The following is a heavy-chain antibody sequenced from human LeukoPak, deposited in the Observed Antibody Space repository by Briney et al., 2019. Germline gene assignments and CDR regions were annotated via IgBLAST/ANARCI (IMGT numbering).Heavy chain of an antibody. D-gene: IGHD5-18*01. CDR1: GGTFSSYA. Sequence: SVKVSCKASGGTFSSYAISWVRQAPGQGLEWMGRIIPILGIANYAQKFQGRVTITADKSTSTAYMELSSLRSEDTAVYYCASHVDTAMEPVDYWGQGTLVTVSS. V-gene: IGHV1-69*04. J-gene: IGHJ4*02. CDR2: IIPILGIA. CDR3: ASHVDTAMEPVDY.